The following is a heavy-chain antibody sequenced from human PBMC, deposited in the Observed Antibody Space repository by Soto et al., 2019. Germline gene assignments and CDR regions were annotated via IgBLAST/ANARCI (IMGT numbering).Heavy chain of an antibody. V-gene: IGHV3-23*01. CDR1: GFTFSSYA. CDR3: AKGPAPRSVVVTPLPDLYYYYGMDV. CDR2: ISGSGGST. J-gene: IGHJ6*02. D-gene: IGHD2-21*02. Sequence: PGGSLRLSCAASGFTFSSYAMSWVRQAPGEGLEWVSAISGSGGSTYYADSVKGRFTISRDNSKNTLYLQMNSLRAEDTAVYYCAKGPAPRSVVVTPLPDLYYYYGMDVWGQGTTVTVSS.